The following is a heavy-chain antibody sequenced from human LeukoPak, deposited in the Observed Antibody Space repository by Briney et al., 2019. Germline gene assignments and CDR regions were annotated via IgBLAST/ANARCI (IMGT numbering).Heavy chain of an antibody. V-gene: IGHV4-59*01. CDR3: VRVGAGDYYDSSGYYSRRRFYFDY. CDR2: IYYSGST. Sequence: SETLSLTCTVSGGSISSYYWSWIRQPPGKGLEWIGYIYYSGSTNYNPSLKSRVTISVDTSKNQFSLKLSSVTAADTAVYYCVRVGAGDYYDSSGYYSRRRFYFDYWGQGTLVTVSS. J-gene: IGHJ4*02. CDR1: GGSISSYY. D-gene: IGHD3-22*01.